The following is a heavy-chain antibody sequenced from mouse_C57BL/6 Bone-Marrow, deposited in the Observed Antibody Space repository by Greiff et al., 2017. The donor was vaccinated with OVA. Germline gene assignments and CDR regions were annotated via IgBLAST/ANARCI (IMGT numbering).Heavy chain of an antibody. Sequence: EVQVVESEGGLVQPGSSMKLSCTASGFTFSDYYMAWVRQVPEKGLEWVANINYDGSSTYYLDSLKSRFIISRDNAKNILYLQMSSLKSEDTATYYCARGGIYYDYDGGGYFDYWGQGTTLTVSS. D-gene: IGHD2-4*01. CDR3: ARGGIYYDYDGGGYFDY. J-gene: IGHJ2*01. CDR1: GFTFSDYY. V-gene: IGHV5-16*01. CDR2: INYDGSST.